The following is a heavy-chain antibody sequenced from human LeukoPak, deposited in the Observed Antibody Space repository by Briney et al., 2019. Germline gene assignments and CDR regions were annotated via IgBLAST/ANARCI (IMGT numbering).Heavy chain of an antibody. V-gene: IGHV3-23*01. Sequence: PGGSLRLSCAASGFTFSGYAMSWVRQAPGKGLEWVLAISGSGGSTYYADSVKGRFTISRDNSKNTLYLQMNSLRAEDTAVYYCAKEPTVGYDFWSGYYMASNYFDYWGQGTLVSVSS. D-gene: IGHD3-3*01. CDR3: AKEPTVGYDFWSGYYMASNYFDY. CDR1: GFTFSGYA. CDR2: ISGSGGST. J-gene: IGHJ4*02.